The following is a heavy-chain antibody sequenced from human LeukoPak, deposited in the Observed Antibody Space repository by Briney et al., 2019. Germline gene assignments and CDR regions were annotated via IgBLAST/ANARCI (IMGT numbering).Heavy chain of an antibody. CDR3: ARDPMVRGVIISYYYYYGMDV. CDR2: IKQDGSEK. V-gene: IGHV3-7*03. CDR1: GFTFSSYW. D-gene: IGHD3-10*01. Sequence: GGSLRLSCAASGFTFSSYWMSWVRQAPGKGLEWVANIKQDGSEKYYVDSVKGRFTISRDNTKNSLYLQMNSLRAEDTAVYYCARDPMVRGVIISYYYYYGMDVWGQRTTVTVSS. J-gene: IGHJ6*02.